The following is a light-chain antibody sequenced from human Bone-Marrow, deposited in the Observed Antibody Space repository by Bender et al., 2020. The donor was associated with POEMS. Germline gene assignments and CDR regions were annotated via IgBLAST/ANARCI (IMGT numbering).Light chain of an antibody. CDR2: EVI. Sequence: QSALTQPPSASGSPGQSVTISCTGTSSDIGTYDYVSWYQQHPGKAPKLILYEVIKRPSGVPARFSGSKSGNTASLTVSGLQAEDEADYHCSSFAGSFWVFGGGTKLTVL. CDR3: SSFAGSFWV. V-gene: IGLV2-8*01. J-gene: IGLJ3*02. CDR1: SSDIGTYDY.